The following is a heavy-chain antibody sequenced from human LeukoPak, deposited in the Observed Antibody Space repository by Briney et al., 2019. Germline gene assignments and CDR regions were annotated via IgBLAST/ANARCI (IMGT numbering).Heavy chain of an antibody. D-gene: IGHD5-18*01. CDR1: GFSSTMYG. J-gene: IGHJ4*02. V-gene: IGHV3-21*01. CDR3: ARRATTERGYSYGLDY. CDR2: IITINHYI. Sequence: GGTLSLSCAASGFSSTMYGTSWVSPVPGRVRGWVSFIITINHYIYYADSVTGRFTISRDNAKNSLYLQMNSLRAEDTAVYYCARRATTERGYSYGLDYWGQGTLVTVSS.